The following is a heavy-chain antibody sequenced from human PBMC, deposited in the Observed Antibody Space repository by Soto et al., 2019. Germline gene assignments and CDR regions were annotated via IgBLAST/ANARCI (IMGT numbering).Heavy chain of an antibody. CDR2: INHSGST. CDR3: ARLLMITFGGVIVRVPGGMDV. D-gene: IGHD3-16*02. CDR1: GGSFSGYY. Sequence: SETLSLTCAVYGGSFSGYYWSWIRQPPGKGLEWIGEINHSGSTNYNPSLKSRVTISVDTSKNQFSLKLSSVTAADTAVYYCARLLMITFGGVIVRVPGGMDVWGQGTTVTVSS. J-gene: IGHJ6*02. V-gene: IGHV4-34*01.